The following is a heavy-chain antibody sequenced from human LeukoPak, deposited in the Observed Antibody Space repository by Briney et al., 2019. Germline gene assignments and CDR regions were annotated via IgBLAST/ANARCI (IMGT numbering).Heavy chain of an antibody. D-gene: IGHD3-10*01. CDR1: GFAFSTYA. CDR2: ITGGGSS. J-gene: IGHJ4*02. CDR3: ATGSTPGNGYYFDY. Sequence: GGSLRLSCAASGFAFSTYAMGWVRQAPGKGLEWVSSITGGGSSYYTDSVRGRFTISRDNSKDTLYLQMNSLTAEDTAVYYCATGSTPGNGYYFDYWGQGALVTVSS. V-gene: IGHV3-23*01.